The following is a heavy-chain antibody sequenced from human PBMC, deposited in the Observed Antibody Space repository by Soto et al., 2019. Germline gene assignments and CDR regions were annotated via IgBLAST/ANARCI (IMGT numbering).Heavy chain of an antibody. Sequence: PSETLSLTCAVSGGSISSGGYSWSWIRQPPGKGLEWIGYIYHSGSTYYNPSLKSRVTISVDRSKNQFSLKLSSVTAADTAVYYCARAATVTTGYWCFDLWGRGTLVTVSS. CDR2: IYHSGST. D-gene: IGHD4-17*01. CDR3: ARAATVTTGYWCFDL. J-gene: IGHJ2*01. CDR1: GGSISSGGYS. V-gene: IGHV4-30-2*01.